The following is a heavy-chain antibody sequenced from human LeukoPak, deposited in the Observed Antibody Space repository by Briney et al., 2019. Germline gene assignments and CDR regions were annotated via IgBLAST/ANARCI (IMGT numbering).Heavy chain of an antibody. CDR3: VVGRSEHYYYYYGTDV. V-gene: IGHV1-69*04. CDR2: IIPILGIA. CDR1: GGTFSSYA. D-gene: IGHD3-10*01. J-gene: IGHJ6*02. Sequence: SVKVSCKASGGTFSSYAISWVRQAPGQGLEWMGRIIPILGIANYAQKFQGRVTITADKSTSTAYMELSSLRSEDTAVYYCVVGRSEHYYYYYGTDVWGQGTTVTVSS.